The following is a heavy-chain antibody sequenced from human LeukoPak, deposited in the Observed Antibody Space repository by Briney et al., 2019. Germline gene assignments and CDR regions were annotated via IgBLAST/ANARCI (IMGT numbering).Heavy chain of an antibody. D-gene: IGHD3-10*01. J-gene: IGHJ4*02. CDR3: ARNYYGSGSSDY. V-gene: IGHV3-48*03. CDR1: GFTFSSYE. Sequence: GGSLRLSCAASGFTFSSYEMNWVRQAPGKGLEWVSYISSSGTTIYYADSVKGRFTISRDNAKNSLFLQMNSLRVEDTAVYYCARNYYGSGSSDYWGQGTLVTVSS. CDR2: ISSSGTTI.